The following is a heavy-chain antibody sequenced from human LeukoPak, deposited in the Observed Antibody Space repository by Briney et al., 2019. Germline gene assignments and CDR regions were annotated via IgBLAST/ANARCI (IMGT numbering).Heavy chain of an antibody. CDR1: GDSVFNDNAA. D-gene: IGHD6-19*01. V-gene: IGHV6-1*01. Sequence: PSQRLSLTCAISGDSVFNDNAAWHWIRQSPSRGLEWLGRTYYRSKWSTEYTGSMESRITITRDTSRNQFSLQVNSVTPEDTAVYYCARDGRIGGGWYSTFDYWGQGIVVTVSS. CDR3: ARDGRIGGGWYSTFDY. J-gene: IGHJ4*02. CDR2: TYYRSKWST.